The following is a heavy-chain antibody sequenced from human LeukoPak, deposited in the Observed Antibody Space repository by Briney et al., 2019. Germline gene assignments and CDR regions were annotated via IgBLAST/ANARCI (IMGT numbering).Heavy chain of an antibody. V-gene: IGHV3-30*18. J-gene: IGHJ6*02. CDR2: ISYDGSNK. Sequence: PGRSLRLSCAASGFTFSSYGMHWVRQAPGKGLEGVAVISYDGSNKYYAHSVKGRFTISRDNSKNTLYLQMNSLRAEDTAVYYCAKDRGDGYNYDYYYGMDVWGQGTTVTVSS. D-gene: IGHD5-24*01. CDR3: AKDRGDGYNYDYYYGMDV. CDR1: GFTFSSYG.